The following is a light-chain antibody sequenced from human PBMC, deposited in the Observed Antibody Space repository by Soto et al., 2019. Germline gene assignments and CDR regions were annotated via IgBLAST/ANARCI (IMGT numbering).Light chain of an antibody. J-gene: IGKJ1*01. CDR3: QQYYRDPWM. Sequence: DIQMTQSPSSLSASVGDRVTITCRASQGISTYLGWYQQKPGKVPKSLIYSASSLQSGVPSRFSASESGTEFTLTISDMQPDDFATCYCQQYYRDPWMFGQGTKVEIK. CDR2: SAS. CDR1: QGISTY. V-gene: IGKV1-16*01.